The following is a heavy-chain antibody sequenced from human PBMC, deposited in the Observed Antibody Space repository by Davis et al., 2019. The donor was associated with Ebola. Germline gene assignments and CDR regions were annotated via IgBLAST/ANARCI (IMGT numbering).Heavy chain of an antibody. J-gene: IGHJ3*02. D-gene: IGHD3-3*01. CDR1: GYTFTSYG. CDR3: ARGRVVRSLGGAFDI. Sequence: AASVKVSCKASGYTFTSYGISWVRQAPGQGLEWLGWISAYNGNTNYAQKLQGRVTMTRDTSTSTVYMELSSLRSEDTAVYYCARGRVVRSLGGAFDIWGQGTMVTVSS. V-gene: IGHV1-18*01. CDR2: ISAYNGNT.